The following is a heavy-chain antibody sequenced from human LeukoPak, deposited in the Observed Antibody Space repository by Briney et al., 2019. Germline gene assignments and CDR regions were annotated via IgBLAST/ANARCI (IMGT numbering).Heavy chain of an antibody. J-gene: IGHJ4*02. V-gene: IGHV3-23*01. Sequence: LPGGSLRLSCAASGFTFSSYAMGWVRQAPGKGLEWVSAISGSGGSTYYADSVKGRFTISRDNSKNTLYLQMNSLRAEDTAVYYCAKAGVFMVRGVSFDYWGQGTLVTVSS. D-gene: IGHD3-10*01. CDR3: AKAGVFMVRGVSFDY. CDR2: ISGSGGST. CDR1: GFTFSSYA.